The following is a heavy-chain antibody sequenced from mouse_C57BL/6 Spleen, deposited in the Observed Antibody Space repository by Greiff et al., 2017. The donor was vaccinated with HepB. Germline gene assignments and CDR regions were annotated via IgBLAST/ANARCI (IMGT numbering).Heavy chain of an antibody. CDR2: INPYNGGT. J-gene: IGHJ4*01. CDR1: GYTFTDYY. Sequence: VQLKQSGPVLVKPGASVKMSCKASGYTFTDYYMNWVKQSHGKSLEWIGVINPYNGGTSYNQKFKGKATLTVDKSSSTAYMELNSLTSEDSAVYYCARGGLRRYYAMDYWGQGTSVTVSS. CDR3: ARGGLRRYYAMDY. V-gene: IGHV1-19*01. D-gene: IGHD2-4*01.